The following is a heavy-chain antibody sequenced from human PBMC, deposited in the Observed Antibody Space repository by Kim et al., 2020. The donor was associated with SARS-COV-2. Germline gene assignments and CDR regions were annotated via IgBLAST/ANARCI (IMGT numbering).Heavy chain of an antibody. CDR3: ARGGYRSRFDP. D-gene: IGHD6-13*01. Sequence: SETLSLTCAVYGGSFSGYYWSWIRQPPGKGLEWIGEINHSGSTNYNPSLKSRVTISVDTSKNQFSLKLSSVTAADTAVYYCARGGYRSRFDPWGQGTLVTVSS. CDR1: GGSFSGYY. J-gene: IGHJ5*02. CDR2: INHSGST. V-gene: IGHV4-34*01.